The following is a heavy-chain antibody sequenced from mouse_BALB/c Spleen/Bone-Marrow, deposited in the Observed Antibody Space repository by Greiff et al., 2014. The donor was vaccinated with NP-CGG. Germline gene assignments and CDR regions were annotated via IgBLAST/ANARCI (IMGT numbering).Heavy chain of an antibody. CDR2: INPSNGRT. V-gene: IGHV1S81*02. CDR1: GYTFTSYW. Sequence: QVQLQQPGAELVKPGASVKLSCKASGYTFTSYWMHWVKQRPGQGLEWIGEINPSNGRTNYNEKFKSKATLTVDKSSSTAYMQLSSLTSEDSAVYYCARCYYGNYFDYWGQGTTFTVSS. J-gene: IGHJ2*01. CDR3: ARCYYGNYFDY. D-gene: IGHD2-1*01.